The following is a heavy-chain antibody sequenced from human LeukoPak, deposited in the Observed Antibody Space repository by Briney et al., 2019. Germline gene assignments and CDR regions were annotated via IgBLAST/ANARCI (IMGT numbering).Heavy chain of an antibody. CDR1: GFTLSSSA. V-gene: IGHV3-23*01. J-gene: IGHJ4*02. Sequence: GGSLRLSCAASGFTLSSSAMSWVRQPPGKGLEWVSTITGRGDSTFYADSVRGRFTISGDTSENTLYLQMNSLRAEDTAVYYCAKDNDLWNSHHRGRGLDYWGQGTLVTVSS. CDR3: AKDNDLWNSHHRGRGLDY. CDR2: ITGRGDST. D-gene: IGHD3-3*01.